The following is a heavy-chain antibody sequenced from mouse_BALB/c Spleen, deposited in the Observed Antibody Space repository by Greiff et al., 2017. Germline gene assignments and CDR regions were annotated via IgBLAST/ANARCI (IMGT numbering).Heavy chain of an antibody. CDR2: INSNGGST. J-gene: IGHJ4*01. CDR1: GFTFSSYG. D-gene: IGHD2-1*01. V-gene: IGHV5-6-3*01. CDR3: ARDGDGNYDYYAMDY. Sequence: EVQRVESGGGLVQPGGSLKLSCAASGFTFSSYGMSWVRQTPDKRLELVATINSNGGSTYYPDSVKGRFTISRDNAKNTLYLQMSSLKSEDTAMYYCARDGDGNYDYYAMDYWGQGTSVTVSS.